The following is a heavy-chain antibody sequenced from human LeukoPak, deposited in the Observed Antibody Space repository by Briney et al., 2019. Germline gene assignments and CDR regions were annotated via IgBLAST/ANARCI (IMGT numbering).Heavy chain of an antibody. D-gene: IGHD2-2*01. CDR3: ARHYLSDGILSTFDP. CDR1: GGSISSSPYY. CDR2: IYYRGST. V-gene: IGHV4-39*01. J-gene: IGHJ5*02. Sequence: SETLSLTCTVSGGSISSSPYYWGWIRQPPGKGLEWIGTIYYRGSTYSNPSLNSRFTISLDTSKNQFPLRLRSVTAADTALYYCARHYLSDGILSTFDPWGQGTLVTVSS.